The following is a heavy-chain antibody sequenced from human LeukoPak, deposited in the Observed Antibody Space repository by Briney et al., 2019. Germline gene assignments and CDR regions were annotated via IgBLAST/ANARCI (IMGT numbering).Heavy chain of an antibody. V-gene: IGHV4-4*02. J-gene: IGHJ4*02. CDR1: GGSISSSNW. CDR3: VYGGNSRDWVY. Sequence: SETLSLTCAVSGGSISSSNWWSWVRQPPGKGLEWIGEIYHSGSTNYNPSLKSRVTMSVDKSKNQYSLKLSSVTAADTAMYYCVYGGNSRDWVYWGQGTLVTVSS. D-gene: IGHD4-23*01. CDR2: IYHSGST.